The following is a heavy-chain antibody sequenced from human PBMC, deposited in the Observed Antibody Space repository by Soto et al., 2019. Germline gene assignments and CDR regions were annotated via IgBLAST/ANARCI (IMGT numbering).Heavy chain of an antibody. D-gene: IGHD3-10*01. Sequence: EVQLLESGGGLVQPGGSLRLSCAASGFTFSSYAMNWVRQAPGKGLERVSTVSAGASTTSYAESVKGRFTISRDNSKNILYLQMSSLRAEDTAVYFCAKPGGSGNFYRVFDYWGQGTLVTVSS. CDR2: VSAGASTT. V-gene: IGHV3-23*01. CDR1: GFTFSSYA. CDR3: AKPGGSGNFYRVFDY. J-gene: IGHJ4*02.